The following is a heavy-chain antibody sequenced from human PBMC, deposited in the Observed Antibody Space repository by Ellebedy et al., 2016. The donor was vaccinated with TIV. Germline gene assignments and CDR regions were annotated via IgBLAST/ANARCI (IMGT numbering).Heavy chain of an antibody. CDR2: TYYSGST. CDR3: ARERTVVRGPTERRVWFDP. Sequence: MPSETLSLTCTVSGGSIGSYYWSWIRPPPGNCLEWIDYTYYSGSTNYNPSLKSLVPISVYTSKNQFSLKLSSVTAADTAVYYCARERTVVRGPTERRVWFDPWGQGTLVTVSS. CDR1: GGSIGSYY. V-gene: IGHV4-59*01. J-gene: IGHJ5*02. D-gene: IGHD3-10*01.